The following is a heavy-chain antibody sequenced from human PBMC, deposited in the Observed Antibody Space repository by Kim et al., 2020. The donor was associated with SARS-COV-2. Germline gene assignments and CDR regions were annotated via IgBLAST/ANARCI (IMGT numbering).Heavy chain of an antibody. CDR1: GFTFSSYG. D-gene: IGHD3-10*01. V-gene: IGHV3-30*18. CDR2: ISYDGSNK. CDR3: AKDFYGSAYYGMDV. J-gene: IGHJ6*02. Sequence: GGSLRLSCAASGFTFSSYGMHWVRQAPGKGLEWVAVISYDGSNKYYADSVKGRFTISRDNSKNTLYLQMNSLRAEDTAVYYCAKDFYGSAYYGMDVWGQGTTFTVSS.